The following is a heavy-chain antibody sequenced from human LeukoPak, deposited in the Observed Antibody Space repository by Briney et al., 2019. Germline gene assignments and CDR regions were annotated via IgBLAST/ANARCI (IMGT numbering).Heavy chain of an antibody. CDR3: ARGTFTVGAPAAFDI. J-gene: IGHJ3*02. V-gene: IGHV4-59*01. D-gene: IGHD1-26*01. CDR2: IYYSGST. CDR1: GGSISSYY. Sequence: SETLSLTCTVSGGSISSYYWSWLRQPPGKGREGIGYIYYSGSTNYNPSLKSRVTISVDTSKNQFSLKLSSVTAADTAVYYCARGTFTVGAPAAFDIWGQGTMVTVSS.